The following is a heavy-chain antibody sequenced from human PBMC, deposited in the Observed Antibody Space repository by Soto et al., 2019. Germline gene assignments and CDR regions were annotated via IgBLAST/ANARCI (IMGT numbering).Heavy chain of an antibody. V-gene: IGHV4-39*01. CDR2: IYYRGNT. D-gene: IGHD3-9*01. Sequence: SETLSLTCSVSGDSINIDSYYWYWIRHPPGKGLEWIGSIYYRGNTYYNPSLKTRVTISLDKSKSQFSLKLMSLSAADTAVYYCGRLEGLATISYYFDYWGQGALVTVSS. J-gene: IGHJ4*02. CDR1: GDSINIDSYY. CDR3: GRLEGLATISYYFDY.